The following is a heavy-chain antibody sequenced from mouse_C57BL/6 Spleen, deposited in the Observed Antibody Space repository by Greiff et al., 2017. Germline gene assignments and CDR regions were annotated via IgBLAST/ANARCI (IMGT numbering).Heavy chain of an antibody. Sequence: VKLQESGAELARPGASVKLSCKASGYTFTSYGISWVKQRTGQGLEWIGEIYPRSGNTYYNEKFKGKATLTADKSSSTAYMELRSLTSEDSAVYFCAPITTVVATRGYAMDYWGQGTSVTVSS. J-gene: IGHJ4*01. CDR3: APITTVVATRGYAMDY. D-gene: IGHD1-1*01. V-gene: IGHV1-81*01. CDR1: GYTFTSYG. CDR2: IYPRSGNT.